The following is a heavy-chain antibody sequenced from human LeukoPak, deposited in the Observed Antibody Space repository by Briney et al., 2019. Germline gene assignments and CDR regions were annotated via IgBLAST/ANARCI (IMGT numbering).Heavy chain of an antibody. D-gene: IGHD1-26*01. CDR3: ASGPYTVSSYAY. CDR2: IYSGGSR. CDR1: GFTVSTNY. V-gene: IGHV3-66*01. Sequence: GGSLRLSCAASGFTVSTNYMSWVRQAPGKGLEWVSLIYSGGSRHYADSVKDRFTMSRDPSKNILYLQMNSLRAEDTAVYFCASGPYTVSSYAYWGQGTLVAVSS. J-gene: IGHJ4*02.